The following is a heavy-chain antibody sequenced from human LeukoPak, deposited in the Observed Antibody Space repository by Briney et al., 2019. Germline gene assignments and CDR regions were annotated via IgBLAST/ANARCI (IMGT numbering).Heavy chain of an antibody. CDR2: ISGSSGLT. D-gene: IGHD4-17*01. CDR1: GFTFSNYA. CDR3: ARRGESASYGDYRFDY. Sequence: GGSLRLSCAASGFTFSNYAMSWVRQAPGRGLEWVSAISGSSGLTYYADSAKGRFTISRDNSKNTLFLQMNSLRAEDTAVYYCARRGESASYGDYRFDYWGQGTLVTVSS. J-gene: IGHJ4*02. V-gene: IGHV3-23*01.